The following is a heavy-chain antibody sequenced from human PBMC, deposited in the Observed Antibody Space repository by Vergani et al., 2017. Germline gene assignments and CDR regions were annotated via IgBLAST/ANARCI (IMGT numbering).Heavy chain of an antibody. D-gene: IGHD2-15*01. CDR2: IIPILGIA. J-gene: IGHJ6*02. Sequence: QVQLVQSGAEVKKPGSSVKVSCKASGGTFSSYAISWVRQAPGQGLELMGKIIPILGIANYAQKFQGRVTITADKSTSTAYMELSSLRSEDTAVYYCARGGVVAALYYYYGMDVWGQGTTVTVSS. CDR1: GGTFSSYA. V-gene: IGHV1-69*04. CDR3: ARGGVVAALYYYYGMDV.